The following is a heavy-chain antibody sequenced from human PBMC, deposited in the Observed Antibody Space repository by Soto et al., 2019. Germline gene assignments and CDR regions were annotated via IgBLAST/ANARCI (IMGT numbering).Heavy chain of an antibody. CDR1: GYTFTRSG. J-gene: IGHJ6*02. CDR2: ISSYNGDT. CDR3: AREGVAPYYYSGMDV. V-gene: IGHV1-18*01. Sequence: QVQLVQSGAEVKKPGASVKVSCKASGYTFTRSGISWVRQAPGQGPEWMGWISSYNGDTNYAQTFQGRVTMTTATSTSTASMELRSLRSADPAVYYCAREGVAPYYYSGMDVWGQGTPVPVSS. D-gene: IGHD5-12*01.